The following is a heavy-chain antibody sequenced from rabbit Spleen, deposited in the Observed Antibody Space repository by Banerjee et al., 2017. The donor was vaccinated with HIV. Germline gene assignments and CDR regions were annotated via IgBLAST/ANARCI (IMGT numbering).Heavy chain of an antibody. CDR2: IYSNGGGTT. V-gene: IGHV1S40*01. Sequence: QSLEESGGGLVKPGASLTLTCTASGFSFSSSDYMCWVRQAPGKGLEWIACIYSNGGGTTYYASWAKGRFTCSKTSSTTVTLQMTSLTVADTATYFCARDTGSSFSSYGMDLWGPGTLVTVS. CDR1: GFSFSSSDY. CDR3: ARDTGSSFSSYGMDL. J-gene: IGHJ6*01. D-gene: IGHD8-1*01.